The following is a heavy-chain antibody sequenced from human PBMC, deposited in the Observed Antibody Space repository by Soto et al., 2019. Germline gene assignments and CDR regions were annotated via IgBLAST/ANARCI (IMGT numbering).Heavy chain of an antibody. CDR1: GGSISSGGYS. Sequence: SETLSLTCAVSGGSISSGGYSWSWIRQPPGMRLEWLGSIYHSGDTYYNPSLESRVTISLDRSRNHFSLNMNSVTAADTAVYYCARVNGPVYVRSWFAPWGQGTLVTVSS. J-gene: IGHJ5*02. CDR3: ARVNGPVYVRSWFAP. D-gene: IGHD3-10*02. V-gene: IGHV4-30-2*01. CDR2: IYHSGDT.